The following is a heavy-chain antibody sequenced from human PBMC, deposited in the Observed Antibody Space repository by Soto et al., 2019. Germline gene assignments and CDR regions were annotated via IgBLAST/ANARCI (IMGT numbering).Heavy chain of an antibody. CDR1: GGSFSGYY. CDR3: ARDKITGLFDY. D-gene: IGHD2-8*02. V-gene: IGHV4-34*01. Sequence: SETLSLTCAVYGGSFSGYYWTWIRQPPGTGLEWIGEINHSGSTKYNPSIKSRVKKSVDTSKNQFSLKLTSVTAADTAVYYCARDKITGLFDYWGQGTLVTVSS. CDR2: INHSGST. J-gene: IGHJ4*02.